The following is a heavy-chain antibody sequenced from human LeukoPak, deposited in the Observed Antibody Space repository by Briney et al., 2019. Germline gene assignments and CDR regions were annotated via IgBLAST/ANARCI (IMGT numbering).Heavy chain of an antibody. V-gene: IGHV1-2*02. CDR1: GYTFTGYY. Sequence: ASVKVSCKASGYTFTGYYMHWVRQAPGQGLEWMGWINPNSGGTNYAQKFQGRVTMTRDTSISTAYMELNRLRSDDTAVYYCARDQGGTHQLLYWPSGMDVWGQGTTVTVSS. J-gene: IGHJ6*02. D-gene: IGHD2-2*02. CDR2: INPNSGGT. CDR3: ARDQGGTHQLLYWPSGMDV.